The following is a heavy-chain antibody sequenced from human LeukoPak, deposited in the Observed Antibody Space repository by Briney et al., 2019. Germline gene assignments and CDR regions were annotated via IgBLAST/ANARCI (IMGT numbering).Heavy chain of an antibody. CDR1: GYTLTELS. CDR2: FDPEDGET. V-gene: IGHV1-24*01. CDR3: ATRWYSSSWSQLGYAFDI. J-gene: IGHJ3*02. Sequence: GASVKVSCKVSGYTLTELSMHWVRQAPGKGLEWMGGFDPEDGETIYAQKFQGRVTMTEDTSTDTAYMELSSLRSEDTAVYYCATRWYSSSWSQLGYAFDIWGQGTMVTVSS. D-gene: IGHD6-13*01.